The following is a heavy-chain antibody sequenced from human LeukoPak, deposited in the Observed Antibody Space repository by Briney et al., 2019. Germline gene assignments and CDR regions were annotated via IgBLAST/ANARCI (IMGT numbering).Heavy chain of an antibody. Sequence: GSLRLSCAASGFTFDEYGMSWVRQAPGKGLEWVSYISSSGSTIYYADSVKGRFTISRDNAKNSLYLQMNSLTAEDTAVYYCAELGITMIGGVWGKGTTVTISS. CDR3: AELGITMIGGV. CDR1: GFTFDEYG. D-gene: IGHD3-10*02. CDR2: ISSSGSTI. V-gene: IGHV3-48*04. J-gene: IGHJ6*04.